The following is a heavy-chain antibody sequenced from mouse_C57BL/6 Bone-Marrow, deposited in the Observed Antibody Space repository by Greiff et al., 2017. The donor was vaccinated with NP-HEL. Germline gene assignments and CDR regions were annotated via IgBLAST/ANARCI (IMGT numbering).Heavy chain of an antibody. CDR3: VRHGYDYGYFDV. CDR1: GFSFNTYA. D-gene: IGHD2-4*01. J-gene: IGHJ1*03. V-gene: IGHV10-1*01. CDR2: IRSKSNNYAT. Sequence: EVQLVESGGGLVQPKGSLKLSCAASGFSFNTYAMNWVRQAPGKGLEWVARIRSKSNNYATYYADSVKDRFTISRDDSESMLYLQMNNLKTEDTAMYYCVRHGYDYGYFDVWGTGTTVTVSS.